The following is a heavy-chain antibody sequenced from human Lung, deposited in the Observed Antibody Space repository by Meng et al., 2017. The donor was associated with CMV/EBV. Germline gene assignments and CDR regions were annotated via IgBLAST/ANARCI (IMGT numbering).Heavy chain of an antibody. CDR1: GGSISSSSYY. CDR3: VTETGYNYDN. J-gene: IGHJ4*02. D-gene: IGHD5-24*01. Sequence: QLRLRESGHGQMQPSGNLSLTCSVSGGSISSSSYYWGWIRQSPGKGLEWIGSIYFSGNTYYNPSLKSRVTMSVGTAQNKFSLTLRSVTAADTAVYYCVTETGYNYDNWGQGALVTVSS. V-gene: IGHV4-39*07. CDR2: IYFSGNT.